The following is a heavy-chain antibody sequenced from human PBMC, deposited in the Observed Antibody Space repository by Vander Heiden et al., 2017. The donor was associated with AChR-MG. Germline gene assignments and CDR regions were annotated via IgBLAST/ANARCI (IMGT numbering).Heavy chain of an antibody. J-gene: IGHJ4*02. D-gene: IGHD6-13*01. CDR2: IKQDGSEK. Sequence: EVQLVESGGGLVQPGGSLRLSCAASGVTFSSYWMSWVRQAPGKGLEWVANIKQDGSEKYYVDSVKGRFTISRDNAKNSLYLQMNSLRAEDTAVYYCARETYPGIAAADADYWGQGTLVTVSS. CDR1: GVTFSSYW. V-gene: IGHV3-7*01. CDR3: ARETYPGIAAADADY.